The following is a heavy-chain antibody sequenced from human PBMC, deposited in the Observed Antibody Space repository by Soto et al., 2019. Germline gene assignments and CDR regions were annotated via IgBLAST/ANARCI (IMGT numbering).Heavy chain of an antibody. J-gene: IGHJ4*02. D-gene: IGHD6-13*01. V-gene: IGHV3-21*01. CDR2: ISSSSSYI. CDR3: ARETSGSWSGGVDY. CDR1: GFTFSSYS. Sequence: EVQLVESGGGLVKPGGSLRLSCAASGFTFSSYSMNWVRQAPGKGLEWVSSISSSSSYIYYADSVKGRFTISSDNAKNALYLQMNSLRAEDTAVYYCARETSGSWSGGVDYWGQGTLVTVSS.